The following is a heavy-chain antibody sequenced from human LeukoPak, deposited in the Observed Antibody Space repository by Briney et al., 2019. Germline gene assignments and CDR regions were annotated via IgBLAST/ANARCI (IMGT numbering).Heavy chain of an antibody. CDR2: INPNSGGT. V-gene: IGHV1-2*02. D-gene: IGHD3-22*01. Sequence: ASVKVSCKASGYTFTSYYMHWVRQAPGQGLEWMGWINPNSGGTNYAQKFQGRVTMTRDTSISTAYMELSRLRSDDTAVYYCARDRHYYDSSGYIDYWGQGTLVTVSS. CDR3: ARDRHYYDSSGYIDY. CDR1: GYTFTSYY. J-gene: IGHJ4*02.